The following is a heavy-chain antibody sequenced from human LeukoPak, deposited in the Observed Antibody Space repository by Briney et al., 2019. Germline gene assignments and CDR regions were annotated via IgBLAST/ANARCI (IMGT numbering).Heavy chain of an antibody. CDR2: IYYSGTT. CDR1: GGSISSSGYW. CDR3: AKRAYGVGFEY. V-gene: IGHV4-39*01. D-gene: IGHD4-17*01. Sequence: PSETLSLTCTVSGGSISSSGYWWGWICQPPGKGLEWIGTIYYSGTTYYNPSLKSRVTISADTSKNQFSLEVNSVTAADTAVYYCAKRAYGVGFEYWGQGTLVTVSS. J-gene: IGHJ4*02.